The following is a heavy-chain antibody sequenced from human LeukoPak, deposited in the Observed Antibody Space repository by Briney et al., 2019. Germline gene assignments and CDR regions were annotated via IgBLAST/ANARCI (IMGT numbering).Heavy chain of an antibody. D-gene: IGHD4-17*01. Sequence: SDTVSLTCGVSGGSISSNSFSWLWPPQPPGMALVGLGCIYYGGSAYYNPSLESQSIISVDTYKNQFSLKLSAVTAADTAVYYCARDLPAVTPLDNWGQGTLVTVSS. CDR3: ARDLPAVTPLDN. V-gene: IGHV4-39*02. J-gene: IGHJ4*02. CDR2: IYYGGSA. CDR1: GGSISSNSFS.